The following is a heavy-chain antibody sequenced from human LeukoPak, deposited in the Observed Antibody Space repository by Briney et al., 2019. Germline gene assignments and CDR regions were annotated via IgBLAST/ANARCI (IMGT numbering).Heavy chain of an antibody. V-gene: IGHV3-53*01. CDR1: GFTASSNY. CDR3: ARDRNPDFWSGYFMDV. Sequence: GGSLRLSCAASGFTASSNYMSWVRQAPGKGLEWVSVIYSGGSTYYADSVKGRFTISRDNSKNTLYLQMNSLRAEDTAVYYCARDRNPDFWSGYFMDVWGQGTTVTVSS. J-gene: IGHJ6*02. D-gene: IGHD3-3*01. CDR2: IYSGGST.